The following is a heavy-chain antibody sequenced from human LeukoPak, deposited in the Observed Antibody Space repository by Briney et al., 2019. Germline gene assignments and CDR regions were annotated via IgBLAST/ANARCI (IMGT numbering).Heavy chain of an antibody. D-gene: IGHD3-22*01. V-gene: IGHV4-59*12. J-gene: IGHJ4*02. CDR2: IYYSGST. CDR3: ARAYRTNNPENYYDSSGYYPRAPYYFDY. CDR1: GDSISSYF. Sequence: SETLSLTCTVSGDSISSYFWSWIRQPPGKGLEWIGYIYYSGSTNYNPSLKSRVTISVDTSKNQFSLKLSSVTAADTAVYYCARAYRTNNPENYYDSSGYYPRAPYYFDYWGQGTLVTVSS.